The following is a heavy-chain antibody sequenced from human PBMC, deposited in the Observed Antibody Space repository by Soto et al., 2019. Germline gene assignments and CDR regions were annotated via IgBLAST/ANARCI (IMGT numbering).Heavy chain of an antibody. J-gene: IGHJ6*02. Sequence: ESGGGVVQPGRSLRLSCAASGFTFSNNGMHWVRQAPGKGLEWVAVIWYDGINKYYADSVKGRFIISRDNSKNTGYLQMNSLRAEDTAVYYCARDRVQMVDGLDVWGQGTTVTVSS. V-gene: IGHV3-33*01. CDR1: GFTFSNNG. CDR2: IWYDGINK. CDR3: ARDRVQMVDGLDV. D-gene: IGHD2-15*01.